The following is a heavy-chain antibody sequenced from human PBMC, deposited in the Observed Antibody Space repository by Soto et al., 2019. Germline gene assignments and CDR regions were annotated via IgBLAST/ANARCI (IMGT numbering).Heavy chain of an antibody. CDR2: IFGSGRDI. D-gene: IGHD1-1*01. CDR3: ARRALDSEFDL. CDR1: QFIFSSYT. Sequence: EVQLVESGGGLVKPGGSLRLSCVGSQFIFSSYTMNWVRQTPGKGLEWVSSIFGSGRDIYYADSVRGRFTISRDDAKNSVYLQMNRLRAEDTAVYYCARRALDSEFDLWGRGTQVVVSS. V-gene: IGHV3-21*01. J-gene: IGHJ2*01.